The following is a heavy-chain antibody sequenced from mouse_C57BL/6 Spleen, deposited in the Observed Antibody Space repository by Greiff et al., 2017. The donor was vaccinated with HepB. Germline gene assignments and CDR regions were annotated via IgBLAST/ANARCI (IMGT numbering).Heavy chain of an antibody. J-gene: IGHJ1*03. V-gene: IGHV1-42*01. CDR1: GYSFTGYY. D-gene: IGHD2-4*01. CDR2: INPSTGGT. CDR3: ARSYYDYDEWYFDV. Sequence: VQLKESGPELVKPGASVKISCKASGYSFTGYYMNWVKQSPEKSLEWIGEINPSTGGTTYNQKFKAKATLTVDKSSSTAYMQLKSLTSEDSAVYYCARSYYDYDEWYFDVWGTGTTVTVSS.